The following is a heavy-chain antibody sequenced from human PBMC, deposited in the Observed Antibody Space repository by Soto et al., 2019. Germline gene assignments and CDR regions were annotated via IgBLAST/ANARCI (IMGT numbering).Heavy chain of an antibody. CDR2: ISYDGSNK. CDR1: GFTFSSYA. CDR3: ARMNHSGYDPHFDY. J-gene: IGHJ4*02. V-gene: IGHV3-30-3*01. Sequence: GGSLRLSCAASGFTFSSYAMHWVRQAPGKGLEWVAVISYDGSNKYYADSVKGRFTISRDNSKNTLYLQMNSLRAEDTAVYYCARMNHSGYDPHFDYWGQGTLVTVSS. D-gene: IGHD5-12*01.